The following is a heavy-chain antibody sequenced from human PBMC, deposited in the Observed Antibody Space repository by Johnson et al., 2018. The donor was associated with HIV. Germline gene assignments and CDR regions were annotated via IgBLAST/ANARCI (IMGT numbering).Heavy chain of an antibody. Sequence: VQLVESGGGVVQPGGSLRLSCAASEFTLSDYWVNWVRQGPGKGLEWVANINQDGSSKYYVASVKGRFTISRDNAKHSLYLQMNSLRAEDTAVYYCARITQFLAWLLGRGAFDIWGQGTMVTVSS. CDR3: ARITQFLAWLLGRGAFDI. D-gene: IGHD3-3*01. J-gene: IGHJ3*02. CDR2: INQDGSSK. CDR1: EFTLSDYW. V-gene: IGHV3-7*02.